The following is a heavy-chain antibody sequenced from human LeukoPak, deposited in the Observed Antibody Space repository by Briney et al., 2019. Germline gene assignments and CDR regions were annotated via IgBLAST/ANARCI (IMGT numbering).Heavy chain of an antibody. Sequence: PGGSLRLSCEASGVTFKNAWMIWVRQAPGKGPEWVGRIKSTRDGGATEYAAPVKGRFTISRDDSKNTVYLQMSSLITDDTGVYYCAASSGWYEPFDYWGQGTLATVSS. CDR1: GVTFKNAW. J-gene: IGHJ4*02. V-gene: IGHV3-15*01. CDR3: AASSGWYEPFDY. CDR2: IKSTRDGGAT. D-gene: IGHD6-19*01.